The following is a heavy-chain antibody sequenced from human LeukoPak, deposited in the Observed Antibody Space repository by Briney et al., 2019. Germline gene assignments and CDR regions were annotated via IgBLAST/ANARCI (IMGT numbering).Heavy chain of an antibody. CDR2: INPNSGGT. V-gene: IGHV1-2*02. CDR1: GYTFTGYY. J-gene: IGHJ4*02. Sequence: ASVKVSCKASGYTFTGYYMHWVRQAPGQGLEWMGWINPNSGGTNYAQKFQGRVTMTRDTSISTAYMELSRLRSDDTAVYYCAREGTTFMVRGVMSYWGQGTLVTVSS. CDR3: AREGTTFMVRGVMSY. D-gene: IGHD3-10*01.